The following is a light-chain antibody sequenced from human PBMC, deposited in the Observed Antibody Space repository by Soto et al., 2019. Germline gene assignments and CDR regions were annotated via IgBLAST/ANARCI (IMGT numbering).Light chain of an antibody. CDR3: QKYSSVPV. Sequence: DIQMTQSPTSLSASVGDRVTITCRASQGIRNFVAWYQQKPGKAPKLLIYAASTLQSGVPSRFSGSGSGTDFPLTINSLQPKDVATYSCQKYSSVPVFGPGTKVEIK. J-gene: IGKJ3*01. CDR2: AAS. CDR1: QGIRNF. V-gene: IGKV1-27*01.